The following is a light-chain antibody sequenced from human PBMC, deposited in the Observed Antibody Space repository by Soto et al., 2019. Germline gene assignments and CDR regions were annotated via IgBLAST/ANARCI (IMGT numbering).Light chain of an antibody. CDR3: QQYKNCPPT. CDR1: QGVSSRY. CDR2: GSS. J-gene: IGKJ2*01. V-gene: IGKV3-20*01. Sequence: IVLTQSPGTLSVSTGDRATISCRASQGVSSRYLAWYQQTPGQAPSLLIFGSSNRATGIPDRFSGSGSGTDFTLTISSLQSEDFAVYYCQQYKNCPPTLGQGTKLEIK.